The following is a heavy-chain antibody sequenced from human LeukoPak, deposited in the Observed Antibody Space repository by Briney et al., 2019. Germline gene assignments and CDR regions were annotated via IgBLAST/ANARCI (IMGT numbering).Heavy chain of an antibody. CDR3: ARDPPGVRYGRPIFDF. V-gene: IGHV1-2*02. Sequence: ASVKVSCKASGYTFTGYYMHWVRPAPGQGLEWMGWINPNSGGTNYAQKFQGRVTMTRDKSISTAYMELYSLRSDDTAVYYCARDPPGVRYGRPIFDFWGQGTLVTVSS. D-gene: IGHD2-8*01. J-gene: IGHJ4*02. CDR2: INPNSGGT. CDR1: GYTFTGYY.